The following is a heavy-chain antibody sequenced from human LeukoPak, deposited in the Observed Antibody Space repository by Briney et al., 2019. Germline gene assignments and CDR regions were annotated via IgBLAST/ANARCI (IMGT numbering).Heavy chain of an antibody. D-gene: IGHD3-10*01. CDR2: IYYSGST. J-gene: IGHJ3*02. V-gene: IGHV4-59*01. CDR1: GGSISSYY. CDR3: ARVGLTMVRGVIITDAFDI. Sequence: SETLSLTCTVSGGSISSYYWSWIRQPPGKGLEWIGYIYYSGSTNYNPSLKSRVTISVDTSKNQFSLKLSSVTAADTAVHYCARVGLTMVRGVIITDAFDIWGQGTMVTVSS.